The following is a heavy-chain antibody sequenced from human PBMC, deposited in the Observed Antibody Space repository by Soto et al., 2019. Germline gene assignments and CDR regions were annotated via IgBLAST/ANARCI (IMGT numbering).Heavy chain of an antibody. D-gene: IGHD3-3*01. CDR2: INAGNGNT. CDR3: ARESYYDFWSGYSPPLEY. CDR1: GFTFTSSA. Sequence: GASVKVSCKASGFTFTSSAVQWVRQAPGQRLEWMGWINAGNGNTKYSQKFQGRVTITRDTSASTAYMELSSLRSEDTAVYYCARESYYDFWSGYSPPLEYWGQGTLVTVSS. V-gene: IGHV1-3*01. J-gene: IGHJ4*02.